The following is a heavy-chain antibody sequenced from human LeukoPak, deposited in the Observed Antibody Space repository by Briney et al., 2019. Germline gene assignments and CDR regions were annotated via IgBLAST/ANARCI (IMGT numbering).Heavy chain of an antibody. CDR1: GFTFSSYA. D-gene: IGHD4-17*01. CDR2: ISGSGGST. J-gene: IGHJ4*02. Sequence: QAGGSLRLSCAASGFTFSSYAMSWVRQAPGKGLEWVSAISGSGGSTYYADSVKGRFTISRDNSKNTLYLQMNSLRAEDTAVYYCAKDPYGDYESLVDYWGQGTLVTVSS. V-gene: IGHV3-23*01. CDR3: AKDPYGDYESLVDY.